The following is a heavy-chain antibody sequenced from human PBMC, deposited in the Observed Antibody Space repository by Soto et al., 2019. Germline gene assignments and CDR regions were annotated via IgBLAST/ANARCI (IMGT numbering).Heavy chain of an antibody. CDR3: SRENWFQDY. Sequence: GGSLRLSCVASGFTFTLYYMTWVRQAPGKGLEWVASINLDGSEQFYVDSVKGRFIISRDNARSSLYLQMNSLRAEDTALYFCSRENWFQDYWGPGTLVTVSS. D-gene: IGHD3-9*01. V-gene: IGHV3-7*03. J-gene: IGHJ4*02. CDR2: INLDGSEQ. CDR1: GFTFTLYY.